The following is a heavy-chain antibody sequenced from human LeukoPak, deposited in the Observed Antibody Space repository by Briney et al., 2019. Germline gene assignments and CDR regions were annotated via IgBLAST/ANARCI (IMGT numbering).Heavy chain of an antibody. D-gene: IGHD3-16*01. J-gene: IGHJ3*02. CDR2: IYSGGST. V-gene: IGHV3-53*01. Sequence: PGGSLRLSCAASGFTVSSNYMSWVRQAPGKGLEWVSVIYSGGSTYYADSVKGRFTISRDNSKNTLYLQMNSLRAEDTAVYYCARDRGFGRGGAFDIWGQGTMVTVPS. CDR3: ARDRGFGRGGAFDI. CDR1: GFTVSSNY.